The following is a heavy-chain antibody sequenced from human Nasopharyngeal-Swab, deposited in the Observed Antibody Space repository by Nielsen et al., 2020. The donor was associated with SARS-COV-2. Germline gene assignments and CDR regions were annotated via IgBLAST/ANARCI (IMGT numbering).Heavy chain of an antibody. D-gene: IGHD6-19*01. V-gene: IGHV3-30-3*01. CDR1: GFTFSSYA. CDR3: ARAGDSSGWYCWFDP. J-gene: IGHJ5*02. CDR2: ISYDGSNK. Sequence: GESLKISCAASGFTFSSYAMHWVRQAPGKGLEWVAVISYDGSNKYYADSVKGRFTIPRDNSKNTLYLQMNSLRAEDTAVYYCARAGDSSGWYCWFDPWGQGTLVTVSS.